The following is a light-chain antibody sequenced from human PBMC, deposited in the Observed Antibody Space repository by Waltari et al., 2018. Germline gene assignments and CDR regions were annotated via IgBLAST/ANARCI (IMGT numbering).Light chain of an antibody. V-gene: IGLV2-14*01. CDR1: SSDGGGYNY. Sequence: QSALTQPASVSGSPGQSITISCTGTSSDGGGYNYVSWYQQHPGKAPKLMIYDVSDRPSGVSNHFSGSKSGNTASLTISGLQAEDEADYYCSSYTSSNTWVFGGGTKLTVL. CDR2: DVS. J-gene: IGLJ3*02. CDR3: SSYTSSNTWV.